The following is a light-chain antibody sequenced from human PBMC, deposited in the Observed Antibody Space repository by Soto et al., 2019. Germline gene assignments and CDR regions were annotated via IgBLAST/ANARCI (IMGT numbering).Light chain of an antibody. CDR1: QSVSSSS. CDR3: QQYGSSPWT. J-gene: IGKJ1*01. Sequence: SPAIRSVHTKEKATLSCRVGQSVSSSSVPWYRQTPGQAPRLLIYGASSRATGITDRFSGSGSGTDFTLTITRLEPEDFAVYYCQQYGSSPWTFGQGTK. CDR2: GAS. V-gene: IGKV3-20*01.